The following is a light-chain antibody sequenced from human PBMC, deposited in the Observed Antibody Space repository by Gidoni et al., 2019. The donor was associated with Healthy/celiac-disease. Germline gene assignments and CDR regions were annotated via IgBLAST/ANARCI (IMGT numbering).Light chain of an antibody. CDR2: GAS. V-gene: IGKV3-20*01. J-gene: IGKJ1*01. Sequence: DIVLTQSPGTLSLSPGERATLSCRASQSVSSSYLAWYQQKPGQAPRLLIYGASSSATGIPDRFSGSGSGTDFTLTISRLEPEDFAVYYCQQYGSSSWTFXQXTKVEIK. CDR3: QQYGSSSWT. CDR1: QSVSSSY.